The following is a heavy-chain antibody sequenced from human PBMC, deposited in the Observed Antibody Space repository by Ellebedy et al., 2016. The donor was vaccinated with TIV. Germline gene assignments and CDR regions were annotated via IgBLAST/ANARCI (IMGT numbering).Heavy chain of an antibody. CDR2: ISYSGDLM. D-gene: IGHD6-13*01. Sequence: GESLKISCAASGFTFYSYSVNWVRQTPGKGPEWVSYISYSGDLMYYADSVKGRFTTSRDNAENSLYLQMNSLRAEDTAVYYCARLGVIAAAGASDYWGQGTLVIVSS. CDR1: GFTFYSYS. CDR3: ARLGVIAAAGASDY. V-gene: IGHV3-21*04. J-gene: IGHJ4*02.